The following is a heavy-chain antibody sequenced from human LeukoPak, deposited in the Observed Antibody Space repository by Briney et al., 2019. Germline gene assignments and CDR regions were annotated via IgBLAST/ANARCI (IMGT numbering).Heavy chain of an antibody. CDR1: GFTFSLYA. CDR3: ARDTLQPGLIDS. Sequence: PGGSLRVSCAASGFTFSLYAMDWVRQAPGKGLEWVSYINDDSSDIHYADSVRGRFTISRDNARNTLYLQLSSLRAEDTAVYYCARDTLQPGLIDSWGQGTLVTVSA. J-gene: IGHJ4*02. V-gene: IGHV3-21*05. CDR2: INDDSSDI. D-gene: IGHD2-2*01.